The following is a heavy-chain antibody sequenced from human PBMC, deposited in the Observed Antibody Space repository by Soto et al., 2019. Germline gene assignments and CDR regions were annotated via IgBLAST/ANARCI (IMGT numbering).Heavy chain of an antibody. Sequence: SETLSLTCAVSGGSISSGGYSWSWIRQPPGKGLEWIGYIYHSGSTYYNPSLKSRVTISVDRSKNQFSLKLSSVTAADTAVYYCARARGYSYGSSPFDYWGQGTLVTVSS. D-gene: IGHD5-18*01. CDR3: ARARGYSYGSSPFDY. V-gene: IGHV4-30-2*01. CDR2: IYHSGST. J-gene: IGHJ4*02. CDR1: GGSISSGGYS.